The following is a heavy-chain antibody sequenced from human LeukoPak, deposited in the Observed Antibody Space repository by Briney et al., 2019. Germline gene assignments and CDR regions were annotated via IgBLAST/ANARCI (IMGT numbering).Heavy chain of an antibody. CDR2: ISNSGSYT. V-gene: IGHV3-11*03. J-gene: IGHJ4*02. CDR1: GFRFCDDY. Sequence: GGSLRLSCAVSGFRFCDDYMSWIRQAPGQGLEWVSYISNSGSYTNYEDSVEGRFTISRDNAENSLYLQMNSLRAEDTAVYYCARSRGAGPGAYFDYWGQGTLVTVTS. CDR3: ARSRGAGPGAYFDY. D-gene: IGHD6-19*01.